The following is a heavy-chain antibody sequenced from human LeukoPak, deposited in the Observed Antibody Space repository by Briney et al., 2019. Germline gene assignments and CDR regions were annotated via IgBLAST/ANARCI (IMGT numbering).Heavy chain of an antibody. CDR2: ISTGNGYT. J-gene: IGHJ6*03. CDR1: GYTFSTYA. D-gene: IGHD1-7*01. CDR3: ASNWNSHIYYYYYMDV. Sequence: EASVKVSCKASGYTFSTYAMHWVRQAPGQRLEWMGWISTGNGYTEYSQKFQGRFTITRDTSASTAYMELSSLRSEDTAVYYCASNWNSHIYYYYYMDVWGKGTTVTVSS. V-gene: IGHV1-3*04.